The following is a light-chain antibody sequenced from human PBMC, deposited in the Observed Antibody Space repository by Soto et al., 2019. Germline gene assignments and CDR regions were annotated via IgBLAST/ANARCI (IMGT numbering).Light chain of an antibody. Sequence: QSVLTQPPSVSGATGQRVTISCTGSSSNIGAGYDVHWYQQLPGTAPKLLIYGNSNRPSGVPDRFSGSKSGTSASLAITGLQAEDEADYYCQSYDSSLSGLYVFGTGTKSPS. CDR2: GNS. CDR3: QSYDSSLSGLYV. V-gene: IGLV1-40*01. J-gene: IGLJ1*01. CDR1: SSNIGAGYD.